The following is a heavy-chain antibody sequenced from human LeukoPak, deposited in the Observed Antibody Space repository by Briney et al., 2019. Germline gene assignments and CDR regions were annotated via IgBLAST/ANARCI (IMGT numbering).Heavy chain of an antibody. J-gene: IGHJ6*03. Sequence: PSETLSLTCTVSGGSISRHYWSWIRQPPGKGLEWIGYISYTGSTTYNSSLKSRVTISLDTSKNQFSLKLSSVTAADTAVYYCARTTEAHSWRTRYYDYYMDVWGKGTTVTVSS. CDR3: ARTTEAHSWRTRYYDYYMDV. CDR1: GGSISRHY. CDR2: ISYTGST. V-gene: IGHV4-59*11. D-gene: IGHD6-13*01.